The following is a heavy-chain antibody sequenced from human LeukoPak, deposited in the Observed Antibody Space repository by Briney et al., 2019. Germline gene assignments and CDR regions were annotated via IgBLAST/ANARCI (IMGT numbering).Heavy chain of an antibody. CDR2: ISYDGSNK. D-gene: IGHD5-18*01. J-gene: IGHJ4*02. V-gene: IGHV3-30*18. CDR3: AKGGNTYYFDY. Sequence: GGSLRLSCAASGFTFSSYGMHWVRQAPGKGLEWVAVISYDGSNKYYGDSVKGRFTISRDNSKNTLYLQMNSLRAEDTAVYYWAKGGNTYYFDYWGQGTLVTVSS. CDR1: GFTFSSYG.